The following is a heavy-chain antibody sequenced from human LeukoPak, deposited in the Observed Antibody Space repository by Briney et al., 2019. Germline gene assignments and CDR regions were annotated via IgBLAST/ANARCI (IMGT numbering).Heavy chain of an antibody. D-gene: IGHD1-26*01. V-gene: IGHV3-21*01. J-gene: IGHJ4*02. CDR1: GFTFSSYI. CDR3: AREGSSNAPDY. CDR2: ISSSSSYI. Sequence: GGSLRLSCAASGFTFSSYIMNWVRQAPGKGLEWVSSISSSSSYIYYADSVKGRFTISRDNAKNSLYLQMNSLRAEDTAVYYCAREGSSNAPDYWGQGTLVTVSS.